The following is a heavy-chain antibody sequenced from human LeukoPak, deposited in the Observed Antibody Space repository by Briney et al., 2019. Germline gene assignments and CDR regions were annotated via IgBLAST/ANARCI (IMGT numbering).Heavy chain of an antibody. J-gene: IGHJ4*02. CDR1: GGSISSYC. D-gene: IGHD3-22*01. CDR3: ARDRGHYDSSGYLFDY. Sequence: SSETLSLTCTVSGGSISSYCWSWIRQPAGKGLEWIGRLYTSGSTNYNPSLKSRVTMSIDTSKNQFSLKLSSVTAADTAVYYCARDRGHYDSSGYLFDYWGQGTLVTVSS. V-gene: IGHV4-4*07. CDR2: LYTSGST.